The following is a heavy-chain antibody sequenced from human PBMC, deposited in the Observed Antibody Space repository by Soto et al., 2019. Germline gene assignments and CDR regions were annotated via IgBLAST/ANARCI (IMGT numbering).Heavy chain of an antibody. J-gene: IGHJ4*02. CDR2: ISYSGSYT. Sequence: QVQLVESGGGLVKPGGSLRLSCAASELIFSDYYMNWIRQAPGKGLEWAAVISYSGSYTNYADSVKGRFSVSRDNTKSSLYLQMNSLRVEDTALYYCATGQDCSGGSCFDFDYWGQGTRVTVSS. CDR1: ELIFSDYY. CDR3: ATGQDCSGGSCFDFDY. D-gene: IGHD2-15*01. V-gene: IGHV3-11*06.